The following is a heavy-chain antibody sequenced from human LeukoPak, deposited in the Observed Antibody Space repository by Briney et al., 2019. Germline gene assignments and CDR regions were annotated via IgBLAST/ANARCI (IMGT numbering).Heavy chain of an antibody. CDR2: ISYDGNHK. D-gene: IGHD2-15*01. Sequence: GGSLRLSCAASGFAFSNYAMPWGRQAPGKGLEWVAVISYDGNHKYYADSVKGRFTISRDNSKNTLYLQMSILRAEDTAVYYCARDYQWWTHFDYWGQGTLVTVSS. V-gene: IGHV3-30-3*01. J-gene: IGHJ4*02. CDR3: ARDYQWWTHFDY. CDR1: GFAFSNYA.